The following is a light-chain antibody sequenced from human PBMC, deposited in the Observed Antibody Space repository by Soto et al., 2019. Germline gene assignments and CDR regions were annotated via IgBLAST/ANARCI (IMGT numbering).Light chain of an antibody. V-gene: IGKV3-20*01. Sequence: EIVLTQSPGTLSLSPGERATLSCRASQSVSSSYLAWYQQKPGQAPRLLIYGASNRATGIPERFSGSGSGTDFTLTIGRLEPQDFAIYYCQQYDNWPPRWTFGQGTKVDIK. CDR3: QQYDNWPPRWT. CDR2: GAS. CDR1: QSVSSSY. J-gene: IGKJ2*01.